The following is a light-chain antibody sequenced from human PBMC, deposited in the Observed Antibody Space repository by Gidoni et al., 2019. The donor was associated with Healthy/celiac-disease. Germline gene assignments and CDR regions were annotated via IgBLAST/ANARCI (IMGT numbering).Light chain of an antibody. Sequence: EIVMTQSPATLSVSPGEGATLSCRASQSVRSNLAWYQQKPGQAPRLLIYGASTRATGIPAMFSGSGSGTEFTPTISRLQSEDFAVYYCQQYNNWPPLTFGGGTKVEIK. CDR1: QSVRSN. J-gene: IGKJ4*01. V-gene: IGKV3-15*01. CDR2: GAS. CDR3: QQYNNWPPLT.